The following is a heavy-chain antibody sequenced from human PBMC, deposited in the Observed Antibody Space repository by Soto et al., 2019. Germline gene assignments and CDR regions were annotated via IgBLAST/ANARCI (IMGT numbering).Heavy chain of an antibody. D-gene: IGHD6-6*01. V-gene: IGHV3-30*18. CDR2: ISYDGSDK. Sequence: QVQLVESGGGVVQPGRSRRLSCVASGFKFDTYGMHWVRQAPGKGLEWVAVISYDGSDKYYSDSVKGRFTISRDNSNNTVYLQMNSLRPEDTAVYYCAKVSYSISITYFYYWGQGSLVTVSS. CDR1: GFKFDTYG. J-gene: IGHJ4*02. CDR3: AKVSYSISITYFYY.